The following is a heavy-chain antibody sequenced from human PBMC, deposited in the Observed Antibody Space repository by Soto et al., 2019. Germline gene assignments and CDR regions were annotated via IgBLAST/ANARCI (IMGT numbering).Heavy chain of an antibody. CDR2: ITGSGRNT. Sequence: EVQLLESGGGLVQPGRSLRLSCAASGITFSNYAMTWVRQAPGRGLEWVSTITGSGRNTYYADSVKGRFTITRDNSKNMLFLQMNSLSAEVTALYYRARVGGSGSYYGMDVWGQGTTVIVTS. V-gene: IGHV3-23*01. J-gene: IGHJ6*02. D-gene: IGHD3-10*01. CDR3: ARVGGSGSYYGMDV. CDR1: GITFSNYA.